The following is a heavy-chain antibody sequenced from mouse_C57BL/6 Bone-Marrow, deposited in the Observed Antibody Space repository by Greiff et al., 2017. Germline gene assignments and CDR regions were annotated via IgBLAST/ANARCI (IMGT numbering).Heavy chain of an antibody. CDR1: GYTFTSYW. CDR2: IDPSDSET. V-gene: IGHV1-52*01. J-gene: IGHJ2*01. D-gene: IGHD2-4*01. CDR3: AREGVYYDYARVYFDY. Sequence: QVQLQQPGAELVRPGSSVKLSCKASGYTFTSYWMHWVKQRPIQGLEWIGNIDPSDSETHYNQKFKDKATLTVDKSSSTAYMQLSSLTSEDSAVYYCAREGVYYDYARVYFDYWGQGTTLTVSS.